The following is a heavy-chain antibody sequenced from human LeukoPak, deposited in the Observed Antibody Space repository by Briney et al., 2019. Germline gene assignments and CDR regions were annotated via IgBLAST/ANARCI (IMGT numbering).Heavy chain of an antibody. J-gene: IGHJ4*02. CDR1: GYTFTSYG. CDR3: ARGRSGYPPDY. CDR2: ISAYNGNT. V-gene: IGHV1-18*01. D-gene: IGHD3-3*01. Sequence: GASVKVSYKASGYTFTSYGISWVRQAPGQGLEWMGWISAYNGNTNYAQKLQGRVTMTTDTSTSTAYMELSSLRSEDTAVYYCARGRSGYPPDYWGQGTLVTVSS.